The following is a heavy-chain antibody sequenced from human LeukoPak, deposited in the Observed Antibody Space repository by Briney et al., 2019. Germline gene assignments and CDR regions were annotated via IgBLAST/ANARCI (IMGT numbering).Heavy chain of an antibody. CDR1: GFTFSSCA. D-gene: IGHD3-10*01. J-gene: IGHJ4*02. V-gene: IGHV3-23*01. CDR3: AKSRLWFGEFDY. Sequence: PGGSLTLSSVPCGFTFSSCAMRWVRQAAGRGLAWVSAISSSGGSKYSAGTVTGPFPISRENSKDTLNLQMISVRDTDVAVYDCAKSRLWFGEFDYWGQGTLVTVSS. CDR2: ISSSGGSK.